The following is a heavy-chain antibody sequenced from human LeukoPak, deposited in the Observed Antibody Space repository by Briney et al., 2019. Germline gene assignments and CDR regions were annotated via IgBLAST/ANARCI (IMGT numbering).Heavy chain of an antibody. V-gene: IGHV3-53*01. CDR3: ARGPGSRGIFDY. D-gene: IGHD3-10*01. J-gene: IGHJ4*02. CDR2: LYTGGDT. CDR1: GFSVSAHY. Sequence: GSLRLSCAVSGFSVSAHYVSWVRQAPGKGLECVSFLYTGGDTYYADSVKGRFTISRDNSKNTLYLQMNGLRAEDTAVYYCARGPGSRGIFDYWGQGTLVTVSS.